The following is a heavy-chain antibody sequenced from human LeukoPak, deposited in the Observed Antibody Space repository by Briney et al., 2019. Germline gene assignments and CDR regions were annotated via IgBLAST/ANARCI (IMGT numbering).Heavy chain of an antibody. V-gene: IGHV3-21*01. J-gene: IGHJ4*02. Sequence: GGSLRLSCAASGFTFSSYSMNWVGQAPGKGREGVSSISSSSSYIYYADSVKGGFTISRDNEKKSLYMQMKRVRAEDTAVYYCARDGSSSWWYFDYWGQGTLVTVSS. CDR2: ISSSSSYI. D-gene: IGHD6-13*01. CDR3: ARDGSSSWWYFDY. CDR1: GFTFSSYS.